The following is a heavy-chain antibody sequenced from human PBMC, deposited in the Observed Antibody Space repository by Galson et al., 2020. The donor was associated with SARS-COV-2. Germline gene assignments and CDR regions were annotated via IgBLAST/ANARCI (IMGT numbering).Heavy chain of an antibody. CDR1: GFTFSSYG. J-gene: IGHJ5*02. Sequence: QLGESLKISCAASGFTFSSYGMHWVRQAPGKGLDWVAVIWFDGSKQYYADSVKGRFTISRDDSMNTLYLRMNSLRAEDTAVYYCARDIWGVGSSAGYFDTWGQGTLVTVSS. V-gene: IGHV3-33*01. D-gene: IGHD1-26*01. CDR3: ARDIWGVGSSAGYFDT. CDR2: IWFDGSKQ.